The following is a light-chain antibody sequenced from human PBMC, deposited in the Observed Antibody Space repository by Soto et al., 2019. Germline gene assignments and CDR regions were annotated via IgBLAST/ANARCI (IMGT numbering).Light chain of an antibody. V-gene: IGLV2-14*01. J-gene: IGLJ1*01. CDR3: SSYTTSSTYV. Sequence: QSALTQPASVSGSPGQSITISCTGTSSDVGGYHYVSWYQQYPGKAPTVMIYDVSNRPSGVSNRFSGSKSGNTASLTISGLQAEDEADYYCSSYTTSSTYVFGSGTKLTVL. CDR1: SSDVGGYHY. CDR2: DVS.